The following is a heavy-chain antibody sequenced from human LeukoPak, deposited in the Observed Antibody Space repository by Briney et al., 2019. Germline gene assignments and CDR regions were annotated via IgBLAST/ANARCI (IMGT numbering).Heavy chain of an antibody. D-gene: IGHD4-23*01. CDR3: ARFEDYGGNRDVFDI. CDR1: GYTFTAYY. V-gene: IGHV1-2*02. CDR2: INPHSGGA. Sequence: VASVKVSCKASGYTFTAYYINWVRQAPGQGLEWMGWINPHSGGAVYAQGFQGRVTMTRDTSISTAYMGLSRLRSDDTAVYYCARFEDYGGNRDVFDIWGQGTMVTVSS. J-gene: IGHJ3*02.